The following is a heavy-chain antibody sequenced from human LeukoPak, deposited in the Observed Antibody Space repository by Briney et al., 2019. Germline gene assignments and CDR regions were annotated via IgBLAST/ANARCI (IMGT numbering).Heavy chain of an antibody. CDR3: VRGTYYSGSGLGSWFDP. Sequence: PGGSLRLSCVASGLMVSDYYMNWIRQAPGKGLEWISHISDGDDTIDYADSVKGRFSMSRDNAKNSLYLEVSGLRAEDTAVYYCVRGTYYSGSGLGSWFDPWGQGTLVTVSS. CDR1: GLMVSDYY. D-gene: IGHD2-21*01. J-gene: IGHJ5*02. V-gene: IGHV3-11*01. CDR2: ISDGDDTI.